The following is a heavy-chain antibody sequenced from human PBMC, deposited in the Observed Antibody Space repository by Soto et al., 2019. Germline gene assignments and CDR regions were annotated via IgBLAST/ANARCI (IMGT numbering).Heavy chain of an antibody. CDR1: GFTFSSYG. V-gene: IGHV3-30*18. J-gene: IGHJ6*03. D-gene: IGHD3-3*01. CDR2: ISYDGSNK. CDR3: AKDSALEWLLSTYYYYYYMDV. Sequence: GGSLRLSCAASGFTFSSYGMHWVRQAPGKGLEWVAVISYDGSNKYYADSVKGRFTISRDNSKNTLYLQMNSLRAEDTAVYYCAKDSALEWLLSTYYYYYYMDVWGKGTTVTVSS.